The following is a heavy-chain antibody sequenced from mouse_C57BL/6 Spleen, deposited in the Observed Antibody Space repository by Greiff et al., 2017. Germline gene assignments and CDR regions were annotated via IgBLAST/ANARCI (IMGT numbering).Heavy chain of an antibody. V-gene: IGHV1-80*01. CDR1: GYAFSSYW. CDR2: IYPGDGDT. Sequence: VQLQQSGAELVKPGASVKISCKASGYAFSSYWMNWVKQRPGKGLEWIGQIYPGDGDTNYNGKFKGKATLTADKSSSTAYMQLSSLTSEDSAVYFCARGKSAQATTFFAYWGQGTLVTVSA. D-gene: IGHD3-2*02. J-gene: IGHJ3*01. CDR3: ARGKSAQATTFFAY.